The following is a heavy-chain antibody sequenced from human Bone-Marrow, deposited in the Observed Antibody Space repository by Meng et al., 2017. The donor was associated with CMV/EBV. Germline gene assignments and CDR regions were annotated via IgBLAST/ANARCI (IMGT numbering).Heavy chain of an antibody. CDR1: GYTFTSYG. Sequence: ASVKVSCKASGYTFTSYGISWVRQAPGQGLEWMGWISAYNGNTNYAQKLQGRVTMTTDTSTSTAYMELRSLRSDDTAVYYCARDKRIAARPSLDYWGQGTLVTVSS. J-gene: IGHJ4*02. V-gene: IGHV1-18*01. D-gene: IGHD6-6*01. CDR3: ARDKRIAARPSLDY. CDR2: ISAYNGNT.